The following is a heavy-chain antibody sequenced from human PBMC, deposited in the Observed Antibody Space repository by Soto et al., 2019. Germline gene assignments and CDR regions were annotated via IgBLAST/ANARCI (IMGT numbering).Heavy chain of an antibody. Sequence: SVKVSCKASGGTFSSYTISWVRQAPGQGLEWMGRIIPILGIANYAQKFQGRVTITADKSTSTAYMELSSLRSEDTAVYYCATSPTAYDSSGYPSGDAFDIWGQGTMVTVSS. CDR2: IIPILGIA. J-gene: IGHJ3*02. V-gene: IGHV1-69*02. D-gene: IGHD3-22*01. CDR1: GGTFSSYT. CDR3: ATSPTAYDSSGYPSGDAFDI.